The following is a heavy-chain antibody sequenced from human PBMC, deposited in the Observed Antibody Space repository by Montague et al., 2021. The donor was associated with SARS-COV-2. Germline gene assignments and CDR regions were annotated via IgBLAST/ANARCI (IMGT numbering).Heavy chain of an antibody. CDR2: ISSSGSTI. CDR1: GFTFSNYE. Sequence: SLRLSCAASGFTFSNYEMNWVRQAPGKGLKWVLYISSSGSTIYYAGSVKGRFTISRDNAQNSLYLQMNSLRAEDTGVYYCARDRGYGDFYYYGMDVWGQGTTVTVSS. J-gene: IGHJ6*02. D-gene: IGHD3-10*01. V-gene: IGHV3-48*03. CDR3: ARDRGYGDFYYYGMDV.